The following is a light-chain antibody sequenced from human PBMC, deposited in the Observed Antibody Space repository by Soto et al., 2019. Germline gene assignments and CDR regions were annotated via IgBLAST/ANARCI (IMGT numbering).Light chain of an antibody. CDR2: DAS. CDR1: QSISSW. Sequence: DIQMTQSPSTLSASVGDRVTITCRASQSISSWLAWYQQKPGKAPKLLIYDASSLESGVPSRFSSSGSGTEFTLTISSLQPDDFATYYCQQLNSYPLTFGGGTKVDIK. V-gene: IGKV1-5*01. CDR3: QQLNSYPLT. J-gene: IGKJ4*01.